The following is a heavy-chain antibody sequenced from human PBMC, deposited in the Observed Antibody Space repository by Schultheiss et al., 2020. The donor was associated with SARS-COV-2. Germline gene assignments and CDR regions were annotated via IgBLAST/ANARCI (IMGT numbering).Heavy chain of an antibody. D-gene: IGHD5-24*01. CDR3: ARPRDGYRGFIDY. CDR1: GGSISSYY. CDR2: INHSGST. J-gene: IGHJ4*02. Sequence: SETLSLTCTVSGGSISSYYWSWIRQPAGKGLEWIGEINHSGSTNYNPSLKSRVTISVDTSKNQFSLKLSSVTAADTAVYYCARPRDGYRGFIDYWGQGTLVTVSS. V-gene: IGHV4-59*01.